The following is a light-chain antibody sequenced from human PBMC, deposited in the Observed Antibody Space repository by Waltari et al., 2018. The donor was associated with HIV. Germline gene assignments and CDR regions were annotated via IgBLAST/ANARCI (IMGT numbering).Light chain of an antibody. CDR1: QTINDW. CDR3: QQYNRYYT. J-gene: IGKJ2*01. Sequence: DIQMTQSPSILSASVGDRVTITCRASQTINDWLAWYQQKPGKAPKLLIYKASNSESGVPSRFSGSGSGTEFTLTINSLQPDDFATYYCQQYNRYYTFGQGTKLEIK. V-gene: IGKV1-5*03. CDR2: KAS.